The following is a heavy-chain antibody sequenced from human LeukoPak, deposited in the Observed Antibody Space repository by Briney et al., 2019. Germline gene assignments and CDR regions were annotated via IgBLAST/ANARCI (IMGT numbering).Heavy chain of an antibody. CDR3: ARYGSSTVVNSGPIDY. Sequence: PGESLKISCKGSGYSFTSYWIGWVRQMPGKGLEWMGIIYPGDSDTRYSPSFQGQVTISADKSISTAYLQWSSLKASDTAMYYCARYGSSTVVNSGPIDYWGQGTLVTVSS. D-gene: IGHD4-23*01. CDR2: IYPGDSDT. CDR1: GYSFTSYW. V-gene: IGHV5-51*01. J-gene: IGHJ4*02.